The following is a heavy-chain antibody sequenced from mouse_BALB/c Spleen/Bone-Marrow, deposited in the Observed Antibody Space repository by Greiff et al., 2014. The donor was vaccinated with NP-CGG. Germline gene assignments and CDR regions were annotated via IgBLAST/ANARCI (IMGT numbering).Heavy chain of an antibody. V-gene: IGHV1-82*01. Sequence: VQLQQSGPELVKPGASVKISCKASGYAFSNSWMNWVKQRPGQGLEWIGRIYPGDGDTNYNGKFKGKATLTADKSSSTAYMQLSSLTSVDSAVHFCARSAYYGTNYGAMDYWGQGTSVTVSS. CDR3: ARSAYYGTNYGAMDY. D-gene: IGHD1-1*01. CDR2: IYPGDGDT. CDR1: GYAFSNSW. J-gene: IGHJ4*01.